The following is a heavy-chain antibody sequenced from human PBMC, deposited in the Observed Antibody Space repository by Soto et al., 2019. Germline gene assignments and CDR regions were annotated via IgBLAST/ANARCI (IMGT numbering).Heavy chain of an antibody. CDR3: ARDRHIPEHPAGGYYNYAMDV. D-gene: IGHD3-10*01. V-gene: IGHV4-59*01. J-gene: IGHJ6*02. CDR1: VGSISIDY. Sequence: PETLSLSCTFSVGSISIDYWGWIRQPPGMGLDLIGYIYYTGTAYYNPSLKSRVTISVDTSKNQFSLKLSSVTAADTAFYYCARDRHIPEHPAGGYYNYAMDVWGQGTTVTVSS. CDR2: IYYTGTA.